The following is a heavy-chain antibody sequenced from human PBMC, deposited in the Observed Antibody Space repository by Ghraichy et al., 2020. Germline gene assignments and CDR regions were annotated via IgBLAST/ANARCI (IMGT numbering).Heavy chain of an antibody. J-gene: IGHJ6*02. V-gene: IGHV3-33*01. Sequence: GGSLRLSCAASGFTFSSYGMHWVRQAPGKGLEWVAVIWYDGSNKYYADSVKGRFTISRDNSKNTLYLQMNSLRAEDTAVYYCARDLIQRGYSGYLHYYYGMDVWGQGTTVTVSS. CDR2: IWYDGSNK. D-gene: IGHD5-12*01. CDR1: GFTFSSYG. CDR3: ARDLIQRGYSGYLHYYYGMDV.